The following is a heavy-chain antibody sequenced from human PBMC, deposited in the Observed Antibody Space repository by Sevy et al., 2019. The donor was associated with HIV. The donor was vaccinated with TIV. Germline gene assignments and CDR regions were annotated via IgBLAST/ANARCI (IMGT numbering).Heavy chain of an antibody. CDR1: GFTFSSYW. CDR3: ASSKGDYYYGSGSLHADY. V-gene: IGHV3-74*01. D-gene: IGHD3-10*01. CDR2: INSDGSST. J-gene: IGHJ4*02. Sequence: GGSLRLSCAASGFTFSSYWMHWVRQAPGKGLVWVSRINSDGSSTSYADSVKGRFTISRDNAKNTLYLQMNSLKVQDTAGYYCASSKGDYYYGSGSLHADYWDQGTLVTVSS.